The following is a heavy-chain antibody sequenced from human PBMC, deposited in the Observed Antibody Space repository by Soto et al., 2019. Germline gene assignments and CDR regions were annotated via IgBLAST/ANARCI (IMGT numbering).Heavy chain of an antibody. V-gene: IGHV1-69*13. CDR1: GGTFSSYA. Sequence: SVKVSCKASGGTFSSYAISWVRQAPGQGLEWMGGIIPIFGTANYAQKFQGRVTITADESTSTAYMELSSLRSEDTAVYYCARPTYYYDSSGAPGAFDIWGQGTTVTVSS. J-gene: IGHJ3*02. CDR3: ARPTYYYDSSGAPGAFDI. CDR2: IIPIFGTA. D-gene: IGHD3-22*01.